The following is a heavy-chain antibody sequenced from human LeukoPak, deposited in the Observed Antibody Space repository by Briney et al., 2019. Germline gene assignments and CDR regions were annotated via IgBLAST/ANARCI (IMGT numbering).Heavy chain of an antibody. CDR1: GFIFSGYA. V-gene: IGHV3-64*02. J-gene: IGHJ3*02. Sequence: GGPLRLSCAASGFIFSGYAMHWVRQAPGKGLEYVSAITNNGGSTYYADSVKGRFTISRDNSKNTLYLQMGSLRAEDMAVYHCARVGVARAFDIWGQGAMVTVS. CDR3: ARVGVARAFDI. CDR2: ITNNGGST.